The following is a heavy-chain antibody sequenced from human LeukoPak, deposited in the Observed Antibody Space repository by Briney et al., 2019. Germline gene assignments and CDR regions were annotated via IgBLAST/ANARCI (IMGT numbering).Heavy chain of an antibody. Sequence: PSETLSLTCTVSGGSISSSSYYWGWIRQPPGKGLEWIGSIYYSGSTYYNPSLKSRVTISVDTSKNQFSLKLSSLTAADTAVYYCARPGTTGTTFDYWGQGTLVTVSS. D-gene: IGHD1-1*01. CDR2: IYYSGST. J-gene: IGHJ4*02. V-gene: IGHV4-39*01. CDR3: ARPGTTGTTFDY. CDR1: GGSISSSSYY.